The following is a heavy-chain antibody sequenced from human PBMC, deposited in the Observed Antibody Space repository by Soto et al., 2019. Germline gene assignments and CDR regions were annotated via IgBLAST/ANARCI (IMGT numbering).Heavy chain of an antibody. V-gene: IGHV4-59*01. Sequence: PSETLSLTCTISGGSISVYYWSWIRQSPGQGLEWIGYIYDSGSPYYNPSPKTRVTISADTSKNQISLKLTSATAADTAVYFCARGVGSSPPRYWGRGTMVTV. CDR1: GGSISVYY. D-gene: IGHD3-9*01. J-gene: IGHJ4*02. CDR3: ARGVGSSPPRY. CDR2: IYDSGSP.